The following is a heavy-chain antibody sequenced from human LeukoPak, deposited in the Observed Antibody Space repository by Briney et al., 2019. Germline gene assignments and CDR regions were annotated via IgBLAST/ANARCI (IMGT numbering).Heavy chain of an antibody. V-gene: IGHV3-74*01. J-gene: IGHJ6*03. CDR1: GFSFSSYW. D-gene: IGHD3-9*01. Sequence: GGSLRLSCAASGFSFSSYWMHWVRQAPGKGPVWVSLISNDESTIIYADSVKGRFTISRDNSKNTLYLQMNSLRAEDTAVYYCAKDSNRESFDWLFKYYYYMDVWGKGTTVTISS. CDR3: AKDSNRESFDWLFKYYYYMDV. CDR2: ISNDESTI.